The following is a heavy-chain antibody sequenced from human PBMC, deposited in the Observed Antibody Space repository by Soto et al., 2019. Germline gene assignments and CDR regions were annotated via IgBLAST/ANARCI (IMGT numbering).Heavy chain of an antibody. J-gene: IGHJ4*02. D-gene: IGHD2-21*02. Sequence: QVQLAQSGPEVKKPGSSVKVACKASGDNFNSFIVNWVRQAPGQGLEWLGRILPSINKTNYGQIFQGRVSISADPATSTVYLELSGLKSSDTGMDYCGEALGGFRDCGGQGSLFSVSS. CDR1: GDNFNSFI. CDR3: GEALGGFRDC. V-gene: IGHV1-69*02. CDR2: ILPSINKT.